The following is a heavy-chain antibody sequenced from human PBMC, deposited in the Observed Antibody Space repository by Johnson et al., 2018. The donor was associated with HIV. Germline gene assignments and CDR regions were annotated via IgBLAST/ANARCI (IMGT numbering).Heavy chain of an antibody. V-gene: IGHV3-15*01. Sequence: VQLVESGGGLVKPGGSLRLSCAASGITFSNAWMSWVRQAPGKGLEWVGRIKSKTDGGTTDYAAPVKGRFTISRDDSKNTLYLQMNSLKTEDTAVYYCTTDWLYSGSGGGAFDIWGQGTKVTVSS. CDR2: IKSKTDGGTT. CDR1: GITFSNAW. D-gene: IGHD6-13*01. CDR3: TTDWLYSGSGGGAFDI. J-gene: IGHJ3*02.